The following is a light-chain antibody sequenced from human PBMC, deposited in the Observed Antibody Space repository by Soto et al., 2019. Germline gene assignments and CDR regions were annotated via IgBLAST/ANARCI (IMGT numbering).Light chain of an antibody. CDR1: QSVSSSY. J-gene: IGKJ1*01. CDR3: QQYGSSPRT. Sequence: MIVRLSPGTLSLTSGERAALSWLASQSVSSSYLAWYQQKPGQAPRLLIYGASSRATGIPDRFSGSGSGTDFTLTISRLEPEDFAVYYCQQYGSSPRTFGQGTKVDIK. V-gene: IGKV3-20*01. CDR2: GAS.